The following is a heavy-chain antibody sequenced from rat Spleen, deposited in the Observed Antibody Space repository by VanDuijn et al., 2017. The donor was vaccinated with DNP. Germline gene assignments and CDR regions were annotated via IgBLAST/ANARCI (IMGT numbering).Heavy chain of an antibody. CDR1: GFSLTNYG. J-gene: IGHJ2*01. D-gene: IGHD1-6*01. Sequence: VQLKESGPGLMQPSQTLSLTCNVSGFSLTNYGITWIRQPPGKGLEWVASINTDGGSTYYPDSVKGRFTISRANAENTVYLQMNSLRFDDTATYYCAKDPEYYGFQGYFDYWGQGVMVTVSS. CDR3: AKDPEYYGFQGYFDY. V-gene: IGHV5-58*01. CDR2: INTDGGST.